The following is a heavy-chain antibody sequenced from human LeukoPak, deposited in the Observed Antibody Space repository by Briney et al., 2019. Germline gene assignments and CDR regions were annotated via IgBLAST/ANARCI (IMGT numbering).Heavy chain of an antibody. V-gene: IGHV3-30-3*01. CDR2: ISYDGSNK. J-gene: IGHJ4*02. CDR1: GFTFSSYA. Sequence: GGSLRLSCAASGFTFSSYAMHWVRQAPGKGLEWVAVISYDGSNKYYADSVEGRFTISRDNSKNMLYLQMNSLRAEDTAVYYCSGIAVAGTDFDYWGQGTLVTVSS. CDR3: SGIAVAGTDFDY. D-gene: IGHD6-19*01.